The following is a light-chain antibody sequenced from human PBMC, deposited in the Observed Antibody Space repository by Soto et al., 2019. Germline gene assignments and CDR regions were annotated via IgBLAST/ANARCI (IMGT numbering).Light chain of an antibody. V-gene: IGLV2-14*01. Sequence: QSVLTQPATVSGSPGQSITISCTGTSNDVGGYNYVSWYQHHPGKAPKLMIYEVSDRPSGVSNRFSGSKSGNTASLTISGLQAEDEADYYCSSYTGSNIRYVFGTGTEVTVL. CDR1: SNDVGGYNY. J-gene: IGLJ1*01. CDR2: EVS. CDR3: SSYTGSNIRYV.